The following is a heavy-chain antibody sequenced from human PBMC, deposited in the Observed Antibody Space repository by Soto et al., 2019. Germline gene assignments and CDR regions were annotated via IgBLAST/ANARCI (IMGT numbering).Heavy chain of an antibody. V-gene: IGHV3-23*01. J-gene: IGHJ1*01. Sequence: GGSLRLSCAASGFTFSSYAMSWVRQAPGKGLEWVSAISGSGGSTYYADSVKGRFTISRDNSKNTLYLQMNSLRAEDTAVYYCAKSSWDSSGYYPEYFQHWGQGTLVTVSS. CDR3: AKSSWDSSGYYPEYFQH. CDR1: GFTFSSYA. D-gene: IGHD3-22*01. CDR2: ISGSGGST.